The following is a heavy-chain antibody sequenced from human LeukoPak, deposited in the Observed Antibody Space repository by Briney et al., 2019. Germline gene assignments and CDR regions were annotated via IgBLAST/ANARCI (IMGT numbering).Heavy chain of an antibody. CDR1: GFTFSSYW. Sequence: GGSLRLSCAASGFTFSSYWMHWVRQAPGKGLVWVSRINSDGSSTSYADSVKGRFTISRDNAKNTLYLQMNSLRAEDTAVYYCARSHYGDYVDGAFDIWGQGTMVTVSS. V-gene: IGHV3-74*01. J-gene: IGHJ3*02. CDR2: INSDGSST. D-gene: IGHD4-17*01. CDR3: ARSHYGDYVDGAFDI.